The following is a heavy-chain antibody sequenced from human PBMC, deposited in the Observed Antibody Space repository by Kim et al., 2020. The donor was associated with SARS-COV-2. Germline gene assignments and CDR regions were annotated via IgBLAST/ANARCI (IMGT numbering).Heavy chain of an antibody. CDR1: GYTFTSYG. J-gene: IGHJ5*02. CDR2: ISAYNGNT. CDR3: ARDRLYGSSYFGAEYNWFDP. V-gene: IGHV1-18*01. Sequence: ASVKVSCKASGYTFTSYGISWVRQAPGQGLEWMGWISAYNGNTNYAQKLQGRVTMTTDTSTSTAYMELRGLRSDDTAVYYCARDRLYGSSYFGAEYNWFDPWGQGTLVTVSS. D-gene: IGHD6-6*01.